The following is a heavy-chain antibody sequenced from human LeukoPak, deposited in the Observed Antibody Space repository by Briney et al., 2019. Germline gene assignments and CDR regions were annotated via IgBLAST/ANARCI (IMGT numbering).Heavy chain of an antibody. J-gene: IGHJ5*02. CDR3: ARLTTIKGWFDP. D-gene: IGHD4-11*01. V-gene: IGHV4-39*01. CDR1: GGSIGSSTYY. CDR2: IYYSGST. Sequence: SETLSLTCTVSGGSIGSSTYYWGWIRQPPGKGLEWIGSIYYSGSTYYNPFLKSRVTISVDTSKNQFSLNLTSVTAADTAVYYCARLTTIKGWFDPWGQGTLVTVSS.